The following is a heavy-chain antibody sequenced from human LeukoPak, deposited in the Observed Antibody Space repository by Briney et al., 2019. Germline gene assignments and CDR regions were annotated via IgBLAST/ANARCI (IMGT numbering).Heavy chain of an antibody. J-gene: IGHJ4*02. D-gene: IGHD6-13*01. CDR1: GFTVSSNY. CDR3: ARDLMGIAYRGAFYY. V-gene: IGHV3-53*01. Sequence: GGSLRLSCAASGFTVSSNYMSWVRQAPGKGLECVSVIGSDGRTYYANSVKGRFTISRDISKNMLYLQMNSLRAEDTAVYYCARDLMGIAYRGAFYYWGQGTLVTVSS. CDR2: IGSDGRT.